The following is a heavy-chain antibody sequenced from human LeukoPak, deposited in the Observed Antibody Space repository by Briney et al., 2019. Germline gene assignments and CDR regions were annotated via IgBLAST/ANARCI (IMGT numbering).Heavy chain of an antibody. Sequence: GGSLRLSCAASGFTLSSYAMSWVRQAPGKGLEWVSAISGSGGSTYYADSVKGRFTISRDNSKNTLYLQMNSLRAEDTAVYYRARGYSSSWHYFDYWGQGTLVTVSS. CDR2: ISGSGGST. J-gene: IGHJ4*02. V-gene: IGHV3-23*01. D-gene: IGHD6-13*01. CDR1: GFTLSSYA. CDR3: ARGYSSSWHYFDY.